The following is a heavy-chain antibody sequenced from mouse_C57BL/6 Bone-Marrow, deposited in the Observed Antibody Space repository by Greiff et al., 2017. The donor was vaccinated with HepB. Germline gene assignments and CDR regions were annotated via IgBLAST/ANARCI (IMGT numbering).Heavy chain of an antibody. D-gene: IGHD2-3*01. Sequence: QVQLQQPGAELVKPGASVKLSCKASGYTFTSYWMQWVKQRPGQGLEWIGEIDPSDSYTNYNQKFKGKATLTVDPSSSTAYMQLSSLTSEDSAVYYCARGMMVRYAMDYWGQGTSVTVSS. V-gene: IGHV1-50*01. CDR3: ARGMMVRYAMDY. J-gene: IGHJ4*01. CDR1: GYTFTSYW. CDR2: IDPSDSYT.